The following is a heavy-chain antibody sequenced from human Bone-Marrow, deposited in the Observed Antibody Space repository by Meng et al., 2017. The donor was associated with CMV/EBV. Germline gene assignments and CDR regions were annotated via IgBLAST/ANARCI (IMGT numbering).Heavy chain of an antibody. CDR3: ARERRRVTYYYGSGNPVGSYYGMDV. CDR1: GYSFTSYG. D-gene: IGHD3-10*01. J-gene: IGHJ6*02. V-gene: IGHV1-18*01. Sequence: ASVKDSCKASGYSFTSYGIRRVRQAPGQGLEWMGWISAYNGNTNYAQKLQGRVTMTTDTSTSTAYMELRSLRSDDTAVYYCARERRRVTYYYGSGNPVGSYYGMDVWGQGTTVTVSS. CDR2: ISAYNGNT.